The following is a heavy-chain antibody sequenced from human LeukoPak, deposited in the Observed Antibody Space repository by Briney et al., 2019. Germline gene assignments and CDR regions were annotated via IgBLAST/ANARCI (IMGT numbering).Heavy chain of an antibody. CDR1: GGSISSSSYY. CDR3: ARQGRLGSCDY. CDR2: IYYSGST. J-gene: IGHJ4*02. Sequence: PSETLSLTCTVSGGSISSSSYYWGWIRQPPGKGLEWIGSIYYSGSTYYNPSLKSRVTISVDTSKNQFSLKLSSVTAADTAVYYCARQGRLGSCDYWGQGTLVTVSS. D-gene: IGHD1-26*01. V-gene: IGHV4-39*01.